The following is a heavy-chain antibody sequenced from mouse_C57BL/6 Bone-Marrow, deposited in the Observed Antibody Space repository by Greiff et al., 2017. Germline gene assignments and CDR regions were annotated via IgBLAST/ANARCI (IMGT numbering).Heavy chain of an antibody. CDR3: ARHYYYAMDY. CDR2: ISSGGSYT. Sequence: EVNVVESGGDLVKPGGSLKLSCAASGFTFSSYGMSWVRQTPDKRLEWVATISSGGSYTYYPDSVKGRFTISRDNAKNTLYLQMSSLKSEDTAMYYCARHYYYAMDYWGQGTSVTVSS. CDR1: GFTFSSYG. V-gene: IGHV5-6*01. J-gene: IGHJ4*01.